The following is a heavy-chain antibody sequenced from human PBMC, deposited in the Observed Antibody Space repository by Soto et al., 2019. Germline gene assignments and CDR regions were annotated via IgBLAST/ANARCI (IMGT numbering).Heavy chain of an antibody. J-gene: IGHJ4*02. V-gene: IGHV4-39*01. CDR3: ARYRYCSGGSCYFDF. D-gene: IGHD2-15*01. CDR1: GGSISSSSYY. CDR2: IYYSGST. Sequence: QLQLQESGPGLVKPSETLSLTCTVSGGSISSSSYYWGWIRQPPGKGLEWIGSIYYSGSTYYNPSLKSRDTISVDTYKNQFYLKLSSVTAADTAVYYCARYRYCSGGSCYFDFWGQGTLVTVSS.